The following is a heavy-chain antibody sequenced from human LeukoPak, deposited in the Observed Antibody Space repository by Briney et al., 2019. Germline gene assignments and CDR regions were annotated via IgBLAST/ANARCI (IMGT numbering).Heavy chain of an antibody. Sequence: SETLSLTCTVSGGSISSSSYYWGWIRQPPGKGLEWIGSIYYSGSTYYNPSLKSRVTISVDTSKNQFSLKLSSVTAADTAVYYCARLGTGSSGYWGQGTLVTVSS. J-gene: IGHJ4*02. D-gene: IGHD6-6*01. CDR2: IYYSGST. CDR3: ARLGTGSSGY. CDR1: GGSISSSSYY. V-gene: IGHV4-39*07.